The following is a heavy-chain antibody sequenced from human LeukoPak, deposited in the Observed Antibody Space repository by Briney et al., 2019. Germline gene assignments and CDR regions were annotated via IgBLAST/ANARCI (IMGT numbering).Heavy chain of an antibody. CDR1: GYTFTGYY. V-gene: IGHV1-46*01. CDR3: ARDLTDYYFDY. D-gene: IGHD3-9*01. Sequence: ASVKVSCKASGYTFTGYYMHWVRQAPGQGLEWMGIINPSGGATSYAQKFQGRVTMTRDTSTSTVYMELSSLRSEDTAVYYCARDLTDYYFDYWGQGTLVTVSS. CDR2: INPSGGAT. J-gene: IGHJ4*02.